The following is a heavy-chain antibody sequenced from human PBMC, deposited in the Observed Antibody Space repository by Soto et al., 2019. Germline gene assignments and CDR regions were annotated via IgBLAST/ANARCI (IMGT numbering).Heavy chain of an antibody. J-gene: IGHJ6*02. D-gene: IGHD6-13*01. V-gene: IGHV3-33*01. CDR2: IWYDGSNK. Sequence: GGSLRLSCAASGFTFSSYGMHWVRQAPGKGLEWVAVIWYDGSNKYYADSGKGRFTISRDNSRNTLYLQMNSLRAEETAVYYCARDFVEQQLVLLMDVWGQGTTVTVSS. CDR1: GFTFSSYG. CDR3: ARDFVEQQLVLLMDV.